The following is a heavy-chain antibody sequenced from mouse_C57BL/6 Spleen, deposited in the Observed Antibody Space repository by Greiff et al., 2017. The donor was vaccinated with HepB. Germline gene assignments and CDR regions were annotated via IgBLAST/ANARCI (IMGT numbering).Heavy chain of an antibody. J-gene: IGHJ2*01. D-gene: IGHD1-2*01. CDR3: ARERLLYYFDY. V-gene: IGHV5-16*01. Sequence: EVKLVESEGGLVQPGSSMKLSCTASGFTFSDYYMAWVRQVPEKGLEWVANINYDGSSTYYLDSLKSRFIISRDNAKNILYLQMSSLKSEDTATYYCARERLLYYFDYWGQGTTLTVSS. CDR2: INYDGSST. CDR1: GFTFSDYY.